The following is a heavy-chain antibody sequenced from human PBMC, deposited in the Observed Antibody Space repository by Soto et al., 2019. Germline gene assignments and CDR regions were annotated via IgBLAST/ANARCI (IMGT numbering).Heavy chain of an antibody. V-gene: IGHV1-18*01. CDR3: PRLGTSIDY. Sequence: QVQLVQSGAEVKKPGASVKVSCKASGYTFTNFGISWVRQAPGQGLEWMGWISAYNGNTNYAQNFQGRVTMTTDTSTSTAYMELRSLTSDYTALYYCPRLGTSIDYWGQGTLVTVSS. CDR2: ISAYNGNT. D-gene: IGHD3-16*01. J-gene: IGHJ4*02. CDR1: GYTFTNFG.